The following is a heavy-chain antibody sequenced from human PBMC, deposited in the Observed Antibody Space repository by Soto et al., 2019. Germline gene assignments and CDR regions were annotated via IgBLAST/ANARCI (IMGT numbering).Heavy chain of an antibody. CDR1: GFTFSDYA. V-gene: IGHV3-23*01. CDR2: IKVRGGST. J-gene: IGHJ1*01. D-gene: IGHD3-22*01. Sequence: EVQLLESGGGLVQPGGSLRLSCAASGFTFSDYAMSWVRQAPGQGLEWLSAIKVRGGSTYYAVSVKGRFTISTANSQNTLYLQRNNLRAEDTAVYFCAKGLYYYDSGTYYCAYFQHGGQGTLVTVSP. CDR3: AKGLYYYDSGTYYCAYFQH.